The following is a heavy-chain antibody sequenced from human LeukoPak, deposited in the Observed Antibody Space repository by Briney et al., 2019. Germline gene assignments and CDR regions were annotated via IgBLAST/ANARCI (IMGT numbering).Heavy chain of an antibody. J-gene: IGHJ6*02. CDR1: GYTFTGYY. Sequence: ASVKVSCKASGYTFTGYYMHWVRQAPGQGLEWMGWFNPNSGGTNYAQKFQGRVTMTRDTSIITAYMELSRLRSDDTAAYPCARKKMSSSGYYYYGMDVWGQGTTVTVSS. V-gene: IGHV1-2*02. CDR2: FNPNSGGT. CDR3: ARKKMSSSGYYYYGMDV. D-gene: IGHD3-22*01.